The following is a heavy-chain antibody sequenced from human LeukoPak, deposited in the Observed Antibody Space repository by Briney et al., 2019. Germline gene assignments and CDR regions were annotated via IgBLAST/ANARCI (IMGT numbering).Heavy chain of an antibody. CDR1: GGSISSYY. CDR2: IYTSGST. D-gene: IGHD6-13*01. CDR3: ARTVGGGRYSSNWYYFDY. Sequence: SETLSLTCTVSGGSISSYYWSWIRQPAGKGLEWIGRIYTSGSTNYNPSLKSRVTMSVDTSKNQFSLKLSSVTAADTAVYYCARTVGGGRYSSNWYYFDYWGQGTLVTVSS. V-gene: IGHV4-4*07. J-gene: IGHJ4*02.